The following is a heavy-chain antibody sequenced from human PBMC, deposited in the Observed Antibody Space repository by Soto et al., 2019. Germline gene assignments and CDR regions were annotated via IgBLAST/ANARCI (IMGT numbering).Heavy chain of an antibody. Sequence: QVRLVQSGAEVQKPGPSEKDSCKTSGYTFTNFPIQWVRQAPGQRLDWMGWINGGNGNSKYSQKFKGRVTITSDTSARTVYMQLSDLTSEDTAVYYCARDRDQLHTYDPWGQGSRVSVSS. J-gene: IGHJ5*02. V-gene: IGHV1-3*01. CDR1: GYTFTNFP. D-gene: IGHD1-7*01. CDR3: ARDRDQLHTYDP. CDR2: INGGNGNS.